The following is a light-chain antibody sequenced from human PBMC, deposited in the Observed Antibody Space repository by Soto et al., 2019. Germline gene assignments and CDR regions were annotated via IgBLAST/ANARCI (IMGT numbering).Light chain of an antibody. Sequence: DIQMTQSPSTLSASVGDIVTITCRARQSISSWLDWYQQKPGKAPKLLIYDASSWESGVPSRFSGSGSGTEFTLTISCLQPDDFATYYCQQYNSYPPRTFGQGTKGEIK. V-gene: IGKV1-5*01. J-gene: IGKJ1*01. CDR3: QQYNSYPPRT. CDR1: QSISSW. CDR2: DAS.